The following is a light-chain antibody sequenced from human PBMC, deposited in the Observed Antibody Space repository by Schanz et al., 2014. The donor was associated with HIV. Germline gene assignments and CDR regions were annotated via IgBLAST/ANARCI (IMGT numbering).Light chain of an antibody. CDR2: EVP. Sequence: QSALTQPPSASGSPGQSVTISCTGTSSDVGDYNYVSWYQQHPGKAPKLMIYEVPKRPSGVSNRFSGSKSGNTASLTISGLQPEDEADYYCCSYSRVGTPHYGFGTGTKVTVL. V-gene: IGLV2-14*01. CDR1: SSDVGDYNY. CDR3: CSYSRVGTPHYG. J-gene: IGLJ1*01.